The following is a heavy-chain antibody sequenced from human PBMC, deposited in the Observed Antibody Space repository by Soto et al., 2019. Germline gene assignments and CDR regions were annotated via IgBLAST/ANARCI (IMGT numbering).Heavy chain of an antibody. CDR3: ARDRYYDILTGYYYYYGMDV. V-gene: IGHV3-13*01. CDR1: GFPFRSYG. D-gene: IGHD3-9*01. Sequence: PGGSLRLSCAASGFPFRSYGIRRVRQATGKGLDWLSAIATDGDTYYPGSVKGRFTISRENAKNSLYLQMNSLRAGDTAVYYCARDRYYDILTGYYYYYGMDVWGQGTTVTVSS. J-gene: IGHJ6*02. CDR2: IATDGDT.